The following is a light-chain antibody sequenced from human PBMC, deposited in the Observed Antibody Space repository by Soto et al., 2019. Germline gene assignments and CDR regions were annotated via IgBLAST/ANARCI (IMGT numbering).Light chain of an antibody. CDR1: QTVSSY. Sequence: EIVLTQSPATLSLSPGERATLSRRASQTVSSYLAWYQQKPGQAPRLLIYDGSNRATGIPARFSGSGSETDFTLTISSLEPEDFAVYYCQQRTNWPPITFGQGTRLEIK. CDR2: DGS. V-gene: IGKV3-11*01. CDR3: QQRTNWPPIT. J-gene: IGKJ5*01.